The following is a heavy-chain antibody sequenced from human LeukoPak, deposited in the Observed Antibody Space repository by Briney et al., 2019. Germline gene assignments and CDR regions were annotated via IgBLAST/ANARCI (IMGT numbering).Heavy chain of an antibody. J-gene: IGHJ4*02. V-gene: IGHV3-23*01. CDR3: AKDRRIAGYYDSKFYGWLSDY. Sequence: GGPLRLSVAASGFPFTGYPITGFPRAQGKGREGVSAFRGRGGGPYYADSVKGRFTISRDNSKNTLYLQMNSLRAEDTAVYYCAKDRRIAGYYDSKFYGWLSDYWGQGTLVTVSS. D-gene: IGHD3-22*01. CDR2: FRGRGGGP. CDR1: GFPFTGYP.